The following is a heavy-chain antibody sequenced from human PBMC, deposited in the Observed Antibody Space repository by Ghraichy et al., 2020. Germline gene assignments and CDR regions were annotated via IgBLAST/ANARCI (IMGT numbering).Heavy chain of an antibody. V-gene: IGHV1-2*02. J-gene: IGHJ4*02. D-gene: IGHD6-6*01. CDR2: INPNSGGT. CDR1: GYTFTGYY. Sequence: ASVKVACKASGYTFTGYYMHWVRQAPGQGLEWMGWINPNSGGTNYAQKFQGRVTMTRDTSISTAYMELSRLRSDDTAVYYCARASSSPYFVDYWGQGTLVTVSS. CDR3: ARASSSPYFVDY.